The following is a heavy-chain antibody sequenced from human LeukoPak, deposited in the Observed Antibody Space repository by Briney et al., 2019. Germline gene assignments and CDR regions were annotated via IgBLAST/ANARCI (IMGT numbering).Heavy chain of an antibody. V-gene: IGHV4-34*01. CDR1: GGSFSGYY. D-gene: IGHD3-22*01. CDR3: ARAIDYYDSSAGAFPLYYFDY. J-gene: IGHJ4*02. Sequence: KPSETLSLTCAVYGGSFSGYYWSWIRQPPGKGLEWIGEINHSGSTNYNPSLKSRVTISVDTSKNQFSLKLSSVTAADTAVYYCARAIDYYDSSAGAFPLYYFDYWGQGTLVTVSS. CDR2: INHSGST.